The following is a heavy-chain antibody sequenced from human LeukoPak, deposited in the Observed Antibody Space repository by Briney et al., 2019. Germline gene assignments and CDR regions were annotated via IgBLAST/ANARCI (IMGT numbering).Heavy chain of an antibody. J-gene: IGHJ4*02. Sequence: ASVKVSFKASGYSFTGYHMHWVRQAPGQGLEWMGWINPNSGGANYAQKFQGRVTMTRDTSISTAYMELSRLRSGDAAVYYCAVGGTGYNTFDYWRQGTLVTVSS. CDR2: INPNSGGA. CDR3: AVGGTGYNTFDY. D-gene: IGHD3/OR15-3a*01. V-gene: IGHV1-2*02. CDR1: GYSFTGYH.